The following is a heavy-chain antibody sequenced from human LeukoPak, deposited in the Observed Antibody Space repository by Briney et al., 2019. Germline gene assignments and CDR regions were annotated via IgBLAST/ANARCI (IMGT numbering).Heavy chain of an antibody. CDR1: GFSFSDYH. CDR3: AKANGGSAYYYYYGMDV. V-gene: IGHV3-11*01. Sequence: PGGSLRLSCVASGFSFSDYHMTWMRQAPGKGLEWVSCISSSGTTIYYADSVKGRFTISRDNSKNTLYLQMNSLRAEDTAVYYCAKANGGSAYYYYYGMDVWGQGTTVTVSS. D-gene: IGHD4-23*01. CDR2: ISSSGTTI. J-gene: IGHJ6*02.